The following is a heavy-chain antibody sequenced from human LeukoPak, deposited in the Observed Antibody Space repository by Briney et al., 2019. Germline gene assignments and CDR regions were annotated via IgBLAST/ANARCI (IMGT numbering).Heavy chain of an antibody. Sequence: GASVKVSCKASGYTFTSYDINWVRQATGQGLEWMGRMNPNSGNTGYAQKFQGRVTMTRNTSISTAFMELSSLRSEDTAVYYCARGRHDSSGYYYYYYMDVWGKGTTVTISS. J-gene: IGHJ6*03. CDR2: MNPNSGNT. CDR1: GYTFTSYD. CDR3: ARGRHDSSGYYYYYYMDV. D-gene: IGHD6-19*01. V-gene: IGHV1-8*01.